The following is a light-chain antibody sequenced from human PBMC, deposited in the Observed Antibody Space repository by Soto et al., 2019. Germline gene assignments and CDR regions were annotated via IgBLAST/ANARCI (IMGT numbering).Light chain of an antibody. Sequence: QLVLTQSPSASASLGASVKLTCTLSSGHSSYAIAWHQQQPEKGPRYLMKLNSDGSHSKGGGIPDRFSGSSSGAERYLTISSLQSEDETDYYCQTGGTGIQVFGGGTKLTVL. CDR1: SGHSSYA. CDR2: LNSDGSH. J-gene: IGLJ2*01. CDR3: QTGGTGIQV. V-gene: IGLV4-69*01.